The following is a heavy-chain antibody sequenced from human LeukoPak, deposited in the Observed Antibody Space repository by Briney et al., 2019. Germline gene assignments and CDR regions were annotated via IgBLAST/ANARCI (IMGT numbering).Heavy chain of an antibody. J-gene: IGHJ4*02. D-gene: IGHD1-26*01. Sequence: SEILSLTCTVSGGSISSYYWSWIRQPPGKGLEWIGSIYYSGITYYNPSLKSRVTISVDTSKNQFSLKLSSVTAADTAVYYCASWGATHHYFDSWGRGTLVTVSS. CDR1: GGSISSYY. V-gene: IGHV4-59*05. CDR3: ASWGATHHYFDS. CDR2: IYYSGIT.